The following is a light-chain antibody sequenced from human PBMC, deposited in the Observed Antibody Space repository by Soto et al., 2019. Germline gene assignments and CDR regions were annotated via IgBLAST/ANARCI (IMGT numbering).Light chain of an antibody. J-gene: IGKJ4*01. V-gene: IGKV3-11*01. CDR1: QSVSSY. Sequence: EIVLTQSPATLSLSPGERATLSCRASQSVSSYLAWYQQKPGQAPRLLIYDASNRATGIPARFSGRGSGTDFTLTIRSLEPEDFAVYYCQQRSNWPPTFGGGTKVEI. CDR3: QQRSNWPPT. CDR2: DAS.